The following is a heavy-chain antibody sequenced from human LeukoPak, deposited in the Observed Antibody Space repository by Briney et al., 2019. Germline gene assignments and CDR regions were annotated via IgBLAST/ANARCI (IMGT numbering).Heavy chain of an antibody. J-gene: IGHJ3*02. CDR3: AKDFPRYGSGSRTNDAFDI. D-gene: IGHD3-10*01. V-gene: IGHV3-23*01. CDR2: ISGSGGST. CDR1: GFTFSSYA. Sequence: PGGSLRLSCAASGFTFSSYAMSWVRQAPGKGLEWVSAISGSGGSTYYADSVKGRFTISRDNSKNTLYLQMNSLRAEDTAVYYCAKDFPRYGSGSRTNDAFDIWGQGTMVTVSS.